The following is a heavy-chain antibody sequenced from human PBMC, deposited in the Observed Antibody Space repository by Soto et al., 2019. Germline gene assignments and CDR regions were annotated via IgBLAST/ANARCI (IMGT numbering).Heavy chain of an antibody. J-gene: IGHJ4*02. CDR2: VSANTYTT. Sequence: EVQLLESGGGLVQPGGSLRPSCAASGFTFTSYAMSWVRQAPGKGLEWVASVSANTYTTYYAGSVKGRCTISRDNSKDTLYLQMNSLGAGDTAVYYCAAESLRYCSGGSCYFPVDYWGQGTLVIVSS. V-gene: IGHV3-23*01. CDR3: AAESLRYCSGGSCYFPVDY. D-gene: IGHD2-15*01. CDR1: GFTFTSYA.